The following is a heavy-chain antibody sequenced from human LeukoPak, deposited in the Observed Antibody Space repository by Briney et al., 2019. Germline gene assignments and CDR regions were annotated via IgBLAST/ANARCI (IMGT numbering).Heavy chain of an antibody. J-gene: IGHJ4*02. CDR1: GYTFTSFG. Sequence: ASVKASCTASGYTFTSFGISWVRQAPGRGLEWMGWIGAYNGNTKYGQKLQGRVTMTTDTSTSTAYMELRSLRSDDAAVYYCARDQMNIAAAGAYFDYWGQGTLVTVSS. CDR2: IGAYNGNT. CDR3: ARDQMNIAAAGAYFDY. V-gene: IGHV1-18*04. D-gene: IGHD6-13*01.